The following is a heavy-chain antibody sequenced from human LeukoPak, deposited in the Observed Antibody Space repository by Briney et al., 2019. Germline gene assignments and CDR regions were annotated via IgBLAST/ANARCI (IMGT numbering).Heavy chain of an antibody. V-gene: IGHV3-11*04. Sequence: GGSLRLSCAASGFTFSDYYMSWIRQAPGKGLEWVSYISSSGSTIYYADSVKGRFTISRDNAKNSLYLQMNSLRAEDTAVYYCARDRPDGAYYYDSSGYYSPEFDYWGQGTLVTVSS. CDR1: GFTFSDYY. J-gene: IGHJ4*02. D-gene: IGHD3-22*01. CDR3: ARDRPDGAYYYDSSGYYSPEFDY. CDR2: ISSSGSTI.